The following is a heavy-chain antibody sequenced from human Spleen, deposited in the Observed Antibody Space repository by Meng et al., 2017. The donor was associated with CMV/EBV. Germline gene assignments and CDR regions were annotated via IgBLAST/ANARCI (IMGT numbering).Heavy chain of an antibody. CDR3: AKDLRGVRGVIDY. D-gene: IGHD3-10*01. J-gene: IGHJ4*02. Sequence: LSLTCAASGFFVRSNYMSWVRQAPGKGLEWVSVIYSDDTTYYADSVKGRFTISRDNSKNTVYLQMNSLRAEDTALYYCAKDLRGVRGVIDYWGLGTLVTVSS. V-gene: IGHV3-53*01. CDR2: IYSDDTT. CDR1: GFFVRSNY.